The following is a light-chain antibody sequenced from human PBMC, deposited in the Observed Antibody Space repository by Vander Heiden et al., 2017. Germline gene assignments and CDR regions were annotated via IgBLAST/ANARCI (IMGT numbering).Light chain of an antibody. V-gene: IGLV3-25*03. CDR2: KDS. CDR1: ALPKQY. Sequence: SYELTPPSSVSVSPGQTARITCSGDALPKQYAYWYQQKPGQAPVLVIYKDSERPSGIPERFSGSSSGTTVTLTISGVQAEDEADYYCQSADSSGTYKVFGGGTKLTVL. CDR3: QSADSSGTYKV. J-gene: IGLJ3*02.